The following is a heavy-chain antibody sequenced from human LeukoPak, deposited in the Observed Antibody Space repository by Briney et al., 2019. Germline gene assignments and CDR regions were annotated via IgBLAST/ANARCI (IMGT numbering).Heavy chain of an antibody. J-gene: IGHJ3*02. D-gene: IGHD2-8*01. CDR3: AKDPYCTNGVCYMEAFDI. Sequence: TGGSLRLSCAASGFTFSSYAMSWVRQAPGKGLEWVSAISGSGGSTYYADSVKGRFTISRDNSKNTLYLQMNSLRAEDTAVYYCAKDPYCTNGVCYMEAFDIWGQGTMVTVSS. V-gene: IGHV3-23*01. CDR2: ISGSGGST. CDR1: GFTFSSYA.